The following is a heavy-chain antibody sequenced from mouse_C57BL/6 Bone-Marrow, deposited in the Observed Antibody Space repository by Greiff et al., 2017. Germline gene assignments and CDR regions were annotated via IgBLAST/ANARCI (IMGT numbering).Heavy chain of an antibody. CDR2: IDPNSGGT. CDR1: GYTFTSYW. D-gene: IGHD2-1*01. J-gene: IGHJ1*03. V-gene: IGHV1-72*01. Sequence: QVQLQQPGAELVKPGASVKLSCKASGYTFTSYWMHWVKQRPGRGLEWIGRIDPNSGGTTYNEEFQSKATLTVDKPSSSAYMPLSSLTSADSAVYYCAHGKYFYWYFAVWGTGTTVTVSS. CDR3: AHGKYFYWYFAV.